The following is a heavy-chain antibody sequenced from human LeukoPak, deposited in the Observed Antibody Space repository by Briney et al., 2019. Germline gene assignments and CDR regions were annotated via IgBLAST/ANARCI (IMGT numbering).Heavy chain of an antibody. V-gene: IGHV3-30*18. CDR2: ISYDGSNK. Sequence: PGGSLRLSCAASGFTFSSYGMHWVRQAPGKGLEWVAVISYDGSNKYYADSVKGRFTISRDNSKNTLYLQMNSLRAEDTAVYYCAKEDDFWSGYSKIRAYGMDVWGQGTTVTVSS. CDR3: AKEDDFWSGYSKIRAYGMDV. CDR1: GFTFSSYG. D-gene: IGHD3-3*01. J-gene: IGHJ6*02.